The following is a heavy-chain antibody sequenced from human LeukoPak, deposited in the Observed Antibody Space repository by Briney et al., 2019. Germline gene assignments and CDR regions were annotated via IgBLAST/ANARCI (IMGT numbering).Heavy chain of an antibody. D-gene: IGHD1-26*01. V-gene: IGHV4-59*01. J-gene: IGHJ4*02. CDR2: IYHSGTT. CDR3: ARVDSGTYYMPFDY. Sequence: PSETLSLTCTVSGGSLIPYYWSWIRQPPGKGLEWIGYIYHSGTTNYSPPLKGRATLSVDTFKNQISLRLSSVTAADTAVYFCARVDSGTYYMPFDYWGQGSLVTVSS. CDR1: GGSLIPYY.